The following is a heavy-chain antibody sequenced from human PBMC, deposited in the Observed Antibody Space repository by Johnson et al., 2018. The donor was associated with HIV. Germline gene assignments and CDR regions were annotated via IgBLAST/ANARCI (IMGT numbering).Heavy chain of an antibody. Sequence: QVQLVESGGGLVKPGGSLRLSCAASGFTFSDYYMSWIRQAPGKGLEWVSYISSSGSGGSTYYADSVTGRFTISRDNSKNTRYLQMNSLRAEDTAVYYCARGIPTLPLTGTRGFDIWGQGTMVTVSS. CDR3: ARGIPTLPLTGTRGFDI. V-gene: IGHV3-11*04. CDR1: GFTFSDYY. CDR2: ISSSGSGGST. D-gene: IGHD1-20*01. J-gene: IGHJ3*02.